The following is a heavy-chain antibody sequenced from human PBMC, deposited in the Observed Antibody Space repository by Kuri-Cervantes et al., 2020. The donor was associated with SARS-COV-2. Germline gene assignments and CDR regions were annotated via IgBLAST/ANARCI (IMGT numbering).Heavy chain of an antibody. V-gene: IGHV3-23*01. CDR3: ARSSEGYCSSTSCPARYYYGMDV. CDR1: GFTFSNYA. J-gene: IGHJ6*02. CDR2: ITGRGITGSGDTT. Sequence: GGSLRLSCAASGFTFSNYAMSWVRQAPGKGLEWVSGITGRGITGSGDTTYYADSVKGRFTISRDNAKNSLYLQMNSLRAEDTAVYYCARSSEGYCSSTSCPARYYYGMDVWGQGTTVTVSS. D-gene: IGHD2-2*01.